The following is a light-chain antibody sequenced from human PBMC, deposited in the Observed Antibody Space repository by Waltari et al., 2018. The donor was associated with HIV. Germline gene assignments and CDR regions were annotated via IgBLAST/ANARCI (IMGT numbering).Light chain of an antibody. V-gene: IGKV3-20*01. CDR2: DIS. Sequence: EIVLTQSPGTLSLSPGERATLSCRASQTISSNYLAWYQQKPGQAPRLLIYDISSRATGIPDRFSGSGSGTDFTLTISRLEPEDFAVYYCQQYGSSPPITFGQGTRLEIK. J-gene: IGKJ5*01. CDR1: QTISSNY. CDR3: QQYGSSPPIT.